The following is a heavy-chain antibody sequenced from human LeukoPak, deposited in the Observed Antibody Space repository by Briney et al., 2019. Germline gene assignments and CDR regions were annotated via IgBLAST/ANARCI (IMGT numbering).Heavy chain of an antibody. CDR2: IKEDGSDK. Sequence: GGSLRLSCAASGFTFSTYWMKWVRQAPGKGVEWVASIKEDGSDKYYVDSVKGRFSISRDNAKNSLYLQMSSLRTEDTAVYYCAKGGHYNFDYWGQGTLVTVSS. J-gene: IGHJ4*02. D-gene: IGHD4-11*01. CDR1: GFTFSTYW. CDR3: AKGGHYNFDY. V-gene: IGHV3-7*01.